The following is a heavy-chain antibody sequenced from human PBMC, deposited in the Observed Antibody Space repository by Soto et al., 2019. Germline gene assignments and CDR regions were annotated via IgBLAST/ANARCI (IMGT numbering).Heavy chain of an antibody. CDR1: GGSISSYY. CDR3: ARGLARYSSGWHFDY. J-gene: IGHJ4*02. V-gene: IGHV4-59*01. Sequence: SETLSLTCTVSGGSISSYYWSWIRQPPGKGLEWIGYIYYSGSTNYNPSLKSRVTISVDTSKNQFSLKLSSVTAADTAVYYCARGLARYSSGWHFDYWGQGTLVTVSS. CDR2: IYYSGST. D-gene: IGHD6-19*01.